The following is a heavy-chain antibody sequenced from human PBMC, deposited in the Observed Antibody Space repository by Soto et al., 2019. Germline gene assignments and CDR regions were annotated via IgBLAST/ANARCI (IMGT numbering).Heavy chain of an antibody. CDR3: ARVRYSSSWYSNWFDH. CDR2: IYYSGST. CDR1: GCSIGSYY. D-gene: IGHD6-13*01. V-gene: IGHV4-59*01. J-gene: IGHJ5*02. Sequence: XEALSLTCTVSGCSIGSYYWSWIRQPPGKGLEWIGYIYYSGSTNYNPSLKSRVTISVDTSKNQFSLKLSSVTAADTAVYYCARVRYSSSWYSNWFDHWGQGTLVTVSS.